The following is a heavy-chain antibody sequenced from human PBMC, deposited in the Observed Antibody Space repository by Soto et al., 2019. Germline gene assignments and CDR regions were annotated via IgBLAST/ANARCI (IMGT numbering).Heavy chain of an antibody. J-gene: IGHJ5*02. Sequence: GASVKVSCKASGYTFTSYAMHWVRQAPGQRLEWMGWINAGNGNTKYSQKFQGRVTITRDTSASTAYMELSSLRSEDTAVYYCARAGKYYYDSSGYYYVRAPGKAGPNWFDPWGQGTLVTVSS. CDR2: INAGNGNT. V-gene: IGHV1-3*01. CDR3: ARAGKYYYDSSGYYYVRAPGKAGPNWFDP. D-gene: IGHD3-22*01. CDR1: GYTFTSYA.